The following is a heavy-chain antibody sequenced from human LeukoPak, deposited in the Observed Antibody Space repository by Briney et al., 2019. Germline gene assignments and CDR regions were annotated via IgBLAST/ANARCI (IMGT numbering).Heavy chain of an antibody. D-gene: IGHD4-23*01. CDR3: ARDYGGNSNYYYYGMDV. J-gene: IGHJ6*02. CDR2: IYYSGST. Sequence: SETLSLTCTVPGGSISSYYWSWIRQPPGKGLERIGHIYYSGSTNYNPSLKSRVTISVDTSKNQFSLKLNSVTAADTAVYYCARDYGGNSNYYYYGMDVWGQGTTVTVSS. CDR1: GGSISSYY. V-gene: IGHV4-59*01.